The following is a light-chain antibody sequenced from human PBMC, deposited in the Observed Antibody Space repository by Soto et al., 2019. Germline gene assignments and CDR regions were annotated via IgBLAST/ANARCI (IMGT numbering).Light chain of an antibody. J-gene: IGLJ2*01. Sequence: QSVLTQPPSVSEAPRQRVSISCSGNTSNVGNNAGNWYQQLPGKTPKLLIYFDDLVPSGVSDRFSGSKSGTSASLAISGLQSDDEADYYCAAWDDSLNVVLFGGGTKLTVL. CDR3: AAWDDSLNVVL. CDR1: TSNVGNNA. V-gene: IGLV1-36*01. CDR2: FDD.